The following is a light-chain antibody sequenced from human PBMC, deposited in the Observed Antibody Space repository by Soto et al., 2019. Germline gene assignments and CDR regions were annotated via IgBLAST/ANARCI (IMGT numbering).Light chain of an antibody. Sequence: EIVLTQSPGTLSLSPGERATLSCRASQSVSRNSLAWYQQQPGQAPRLLIYGASSGATDIPDRFSGSGSGTDFTFIVSRLEPEDFAVYFCQQYGTSPPTFGPGTKVDIK. V-gene: IGKV3-20*01. CDR1: QSVSRNS. CDR3: QQYGTSPPT. J-gene: IGKJ3*01. CDR2: GAS.